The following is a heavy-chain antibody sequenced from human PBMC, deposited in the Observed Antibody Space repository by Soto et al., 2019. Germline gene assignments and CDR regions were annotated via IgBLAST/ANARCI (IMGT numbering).Heavy chain of an antibody. CDR1: GFTFSNAW. CDR3: ATRPTFSYVGTEKYLQH. CDR2: IKSKTAGGTT. Sequence: EVQLVESGGGLVKPGGSLRLSCAASGFTFSNAWLSWVRQAPGKGLDWVGRIKSKTAGGTTDYAAPVKGRFTISRDDSKNTLYLQMNSLKIEDTAVSYCATRPTFSYVGTEKYLQHWGQGTLVTVSS. D-gene: IGHD3-16*01. V-gene: IGHV3-15*01. J-gene: IGHJ1*01.